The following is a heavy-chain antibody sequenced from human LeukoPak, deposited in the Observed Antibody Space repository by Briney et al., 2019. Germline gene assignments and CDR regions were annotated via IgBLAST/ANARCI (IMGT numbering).Heavy chain of an antibody. D-gene: IGHD6-13*01. CDR3: AGGRAPGVTAADRDY. CDR1: GGSFSGYY. CDR2: INHSGST. V-gene: IGHV4-34*01. Sequence: PSETLSLTCAVYGGSFSGYYWSWLRQPPGKGLERIGEINHSGSTNYNPSLKSRVTISVDTSKNQFSLKLSSVTAADTAVYYCAGGRAPGVTAADRDYWGQGTLVTVSS. J-gene: IGHJ4*02.